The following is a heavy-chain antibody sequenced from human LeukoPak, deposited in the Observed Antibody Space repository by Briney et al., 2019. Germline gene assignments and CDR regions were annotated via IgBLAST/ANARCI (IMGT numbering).Heavy chain of an antibody. CDR2: IYHSGNT. J-gene: IGHJ5*02. Sequence: SETLSLTCTVSGYSISSGYYWGWIRQPPGKGLEWIATIYHSGNTYYNPSLKSRVTISVDTSKNQFSLKLSSVTAADTAVYYCARERVWRYCGGDSCGWFDPWGQGTLVTVSS. V-gene: IGHV4-38-2*02. CDR1: GYSISSGYY. CDR3: ARERVWRYCGGDSCGWFDP. D-gene: IGHD2-21*02.